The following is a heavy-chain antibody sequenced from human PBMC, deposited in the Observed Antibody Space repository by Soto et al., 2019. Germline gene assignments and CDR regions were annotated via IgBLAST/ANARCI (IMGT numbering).Heavy chain of an antibody. CDR1: GYTFTSYG. Sequence: QVQLVQSGAEVKKPGASVKVSCKASGYTFTSYGISWVRQAPGQGLEWMGWISAYNGNTNYAQKLQGRVTMTTDTTTSTADMERRSLRSDDTAVYYCAREQQLVPRSYYYYGMDVWGQGTTVTVSS. CDR2: ISAYNGNT. CDR3: AREQQLVPRSYYYYGMDV. D-gene: IGHD6-6*01. J-gene: IGHJ6*02. V-gene: IGHV1-18*01.